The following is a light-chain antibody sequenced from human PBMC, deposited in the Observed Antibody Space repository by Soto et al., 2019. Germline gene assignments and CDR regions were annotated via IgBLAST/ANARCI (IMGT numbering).Light chain of an antibody. CDR3: SSYTSSSTLSYV. V-gene: IGLV2-14*01. CDR1: SSDVGGYNY. J-gene: IGLJ1*01. CDR2: DVS. Sequence: QSALTQPASVSGSPGQSITISCTGTSSDVGGYNYVSWYQQHPGKAPKLMIYDVSNRPSGVSNRFSGSKSGNTASLTISGFQAEDEADYYCSSYTSSSTLSYVFGTGTKVTV.